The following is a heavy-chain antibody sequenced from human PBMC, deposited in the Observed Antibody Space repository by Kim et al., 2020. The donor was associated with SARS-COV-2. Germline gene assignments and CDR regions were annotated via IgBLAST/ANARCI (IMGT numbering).Heavy chain of an antibody. V-gene: IGHV4-34*01. CDR3: ARVDIVANGFDY. Sequence: SETLSLTCAVYGGSFSGYYWSWIRQPPGKGLEWIGEINHSGSTNYNPSLKSRVTISVDTSKNQFSLKLSSVTAADTAVYYCARVDIVANGFDYWGQGTLVTVSS. CDR1: GGSFSGYY. CDR2: INHSGST. J-gene: IGHJ4*02. D-gene: IGHD5-12*01.